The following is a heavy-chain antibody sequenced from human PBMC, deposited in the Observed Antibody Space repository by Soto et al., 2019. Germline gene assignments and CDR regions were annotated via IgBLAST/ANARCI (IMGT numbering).Heavy chain of an antibody. CDR1: GGSVSTSSYY. J-gene: IGHJ4*02. CDR3: ARLTMIVVVDY. Sequence: SETLSLTCTVSGGSVSTSSYYWSWIRQPPGKGLELIGYIYYTRSTNYNPSLKSRVTLSVDTSKNQFSLKLTSVTAADTAVYYCARLTMIVVVDYWGQGTPVTAPQ. D-gene: IGHD3-22*01. V-gene: IGHV4-61*01. CDR2: IYYTRST.